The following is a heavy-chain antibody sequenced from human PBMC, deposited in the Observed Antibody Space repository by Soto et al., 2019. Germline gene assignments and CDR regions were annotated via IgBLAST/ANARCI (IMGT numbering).Heavy chain of an antibody. Sequence: QVQLVESGGGVVQPGRSLRLSCAASGFTFSSYGIHWVRQAPGKGLEWVAVISYDGSNKYYADSVKGRFTISRDNSKNTLYLQMNSLRAEDTAVYYCAKDQGGLWFGELLVVSTTPLDVWGQGTTVTVSS. D-gene: IGHD3-10*01. V-gene: IGHV3-30*18. J-gene: IGHJ6*02. CDR3: AKDQGGLWFGELLVVSTTPLDV. CDR1: GFTFSSYG. CDR2: ISYDGSNK.